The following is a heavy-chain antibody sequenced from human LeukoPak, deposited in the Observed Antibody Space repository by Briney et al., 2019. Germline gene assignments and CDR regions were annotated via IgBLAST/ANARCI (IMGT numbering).Heavy chain of an antibody. D-gene: IGHD2-2*01. V-gene: IGHV4-4*02. CDR1: GGSISSSNW. J-gene: IGHJ3*02. CDR2: IYHSGST. CDR3: ARGLVVPAAIFAFDI. Sequence: SGTLSLTCAVSGGSISSSNWWSWVRQPPGKGLEWIGEIYHSGSTNYNPSLKSRVTISVDKSKNQFSLKLSSVTAADTAVYYCARGLVVPAAIFAFDIWGQGTMATVSS.